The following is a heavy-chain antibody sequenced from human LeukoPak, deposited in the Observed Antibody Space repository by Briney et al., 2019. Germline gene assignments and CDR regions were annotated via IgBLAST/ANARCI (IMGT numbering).Heavy chain of an antibody. J-gene: IGHJ6*03. CDR2: IYYSGST. V-gene: IGHV4-30-4*08. CDR1: GGSISSGDYY. CDR3: ARESSGYPHYMDV. D-gene: IGHD3-22*01. Sequence: SETLSLTCTVSGGSISSGDYYWSWIRQPPGKGLEWIGYIYYSGSTYYNPSLKSRVTISVDTSKNQFSLKLGSVTAADTAVYYCARESSGYPHYMDVWGKGTTVTVSS.